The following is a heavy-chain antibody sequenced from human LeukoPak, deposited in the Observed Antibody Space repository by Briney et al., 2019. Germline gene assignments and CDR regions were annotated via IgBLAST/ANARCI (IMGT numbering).Heavy chain of an antibody. Sequence: SETLSLSCALSGDRVSINSASCNWVRHSRSGWLEWLGRTYSRFKWSSAYAESVKSRLTIRPHASKNQFSLQLRSVTPDDTAVYYCARSQTGGTFDFWGQGALVTVSS. V-gene: IGHV6-1*01. CDR3: ARSQTGGTFDF. D-gene: IGHD1/OR15-1a*01. J-gene: IGHJ4*02. CDR2: TYSRFKWSS. CDR1: GDRVSINSAS.